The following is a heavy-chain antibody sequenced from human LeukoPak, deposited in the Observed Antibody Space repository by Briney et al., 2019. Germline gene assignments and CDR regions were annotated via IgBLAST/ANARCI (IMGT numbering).Heavy chain of an antibody. CDR2: IYPGDSDT. CDR3: GRLFSVVVPAEEGYFDY. J-gene: IGHJ4*02. D-gene: IGHD2-2*01. V-gene: IGHV5-51*01. CDR1: GYSFTRYW. Sequence: GEALKISCKGSGYSFTRYWISWVRQMAGKGLEWMGIIYPGDSDTRYSPSFQGQVTISADKSISTSYLQWSSLKASHTAMYYCGRLFSVVVPAEEGYFDYWGQGTLVTVSS.